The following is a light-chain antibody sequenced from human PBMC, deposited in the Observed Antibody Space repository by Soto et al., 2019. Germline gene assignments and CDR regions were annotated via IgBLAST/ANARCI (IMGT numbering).Light chain of an antibody. J-gene: IGKJ4*01. CDR3: QKYNSAPLT. CDR1: QGISNY. V-gene: IGKV1-27*01. Sequence: DIQMTQSPSSLSASVGDRVTITCRASQGISNYLAWFQQKPGKVPQLLIYPASTLQSGVPSRFSGSGSGTDFTLPISSLQPEDVATYYCQKYNSAPLTFGGGTKVEIK. CDR2: PAS.